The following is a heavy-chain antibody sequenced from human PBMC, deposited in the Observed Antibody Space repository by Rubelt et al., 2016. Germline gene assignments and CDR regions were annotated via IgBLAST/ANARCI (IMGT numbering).Heavy chain of an antibody. V-gene: IGHV1-18*01. CDR2: ISAYNGNT. J-gene: IGHJ4*02. CDR1: GYTFTSYG. D-gene: IGHD3-22*01. CDR3: ARFAIGGHSSGYLFDY. Sequence: QVQLVQSGAEVKKPGASVKVSCKASGYTFTSYGISWVRQAPGQGLEWMGWISAYNGNTNYAQKPQGRGTMTTYTSTSTAYMGLRSLGSDDTAVYYCARFAIGGHSSGYLFDYWGQGTLVTVSS.